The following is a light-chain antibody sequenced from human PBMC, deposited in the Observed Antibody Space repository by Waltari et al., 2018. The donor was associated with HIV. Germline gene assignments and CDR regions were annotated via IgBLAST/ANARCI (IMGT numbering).Light chain of an antibody. J-gene: IGKJ1*01. CDR1: QSLISDY. V-gene: IGKV3-20*01. CDR2: SAS. Sequence: EDVLTQSPGTLSLSPGERATLSCRASQSLISDYLAWYQQKPGQAPSLLVYSASNRAAGVPDRFEGGGFGTEFTLTITRLEPEDSAVYYCQHSFGTFGQGTKVEI. CDR3: QHSFGT.